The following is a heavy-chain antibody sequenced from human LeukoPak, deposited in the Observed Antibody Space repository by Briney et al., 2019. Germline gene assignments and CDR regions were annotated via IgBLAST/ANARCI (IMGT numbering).Heavy chain of an antibody. V-gene: IGHV3-21*01. J-gene: IGHJ4*02. CDR3: ATVGTSVGYCSGGSCYRFDY. Sequence: GGSLRLSCAASGFTFSSYSMNWVRQAPGKGLEWVSSISSSSSYIYYADSVKGRFTISRGNAMNSLYLQMNSLRAEDTAVYYCATVGTSVGYCSGGSCYRFDYWGQGTLVTVSS. D-gene: IGHD2-15*01. CDR1: GFTFSSYS. CDR2: ISSSSSYI.